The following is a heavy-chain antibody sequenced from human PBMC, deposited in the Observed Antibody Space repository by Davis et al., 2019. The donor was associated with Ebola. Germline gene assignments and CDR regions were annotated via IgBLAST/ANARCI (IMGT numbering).Heavy chain of an antibody. J-gene: IGHJ4*02. Sequence: GGSLRLSCAASEITFSTYAMSWVRQAPGQGLEWVSTLGLSADTYYADSVKGRFTISRDNSKNTLYLQMNSLRAEDTAVYYCARELELLDYWGQGTLVTVSS. CDR3: ARELELLDY. D-gene: IGHD1-7*01. CDR2: LGLSADT. CDR1: EITFSTYA. V-gene: IGHV3-23*01.